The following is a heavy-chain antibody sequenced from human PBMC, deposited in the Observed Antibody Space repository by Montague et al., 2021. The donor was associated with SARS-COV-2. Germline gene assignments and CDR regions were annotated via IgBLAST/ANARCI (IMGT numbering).Heavy chain of an antibody. CDR2: INHTGSA. Sequence: SETLSLTCAVYSGSFSDYYWTWIRQPPGKGLEWIGEINHTGSATYNPSLKSRVTLSVDTSKNQFSVKLQSVTAADTAVYYCAGHTRSGVIGNYFDPWGQGTLVTVSS. J-gene: IGHJ4*02. CDR1: SGSFSDYY. V-gene: IGHV4-34*01. D-gene: IGHD2-21*01. CDR3: AGHTRSGVIGNYFDP.